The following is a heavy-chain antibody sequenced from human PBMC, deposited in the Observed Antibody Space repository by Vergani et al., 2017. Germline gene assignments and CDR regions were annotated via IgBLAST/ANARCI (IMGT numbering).Heavy chain of an antibody. V-gene: IGHV4-34*01. Sequence: QVQLQQWGAGLLKPSETLSLTCAVYGGSFSGYYWSWIRQPPGKGLEWIGEINHSGSTYYNPSLKSRVTISVDTSKNQFSLKLSSVTAADTAVYYCAREEAYYYGSGRGGFDYWGQGTLVTVSS. J-gene: IGHJ4*02. CDR1: GGSFSGYY. D-gene: IGHD3-10*01. CDR2: INHSGST. CDR3: AREEAYYYGSGRGGFDY.